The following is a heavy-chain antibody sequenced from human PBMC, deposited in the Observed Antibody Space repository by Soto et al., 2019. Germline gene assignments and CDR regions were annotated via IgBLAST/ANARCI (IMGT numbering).Heavy chain of an antibody. CDR1: GYTFTDYY. D-gene: IGHD1-7*01. Sequence: ASVKVSFKASGYTFTDYYMHWVRQAPGQGLEWMGWINPNSGGTNYAQKFQGRVTMTRDTSISTAYMELSRLRSDDTAVYYCARKLELRGSYYYYYDMDVWGQGTKVTVSS. CDR3: ARKLELRGSYYYYYDMDV. CDR2: INPNSGGT. J-gene: IGHJ6*02. V-gene: IGHV1-2*02.